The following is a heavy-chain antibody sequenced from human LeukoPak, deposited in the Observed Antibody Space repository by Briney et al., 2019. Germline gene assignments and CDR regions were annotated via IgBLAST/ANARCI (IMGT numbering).Heavy chain of an antibody. J-gene: IGHJ4*02. V-gene: IGHV3-7*01. D-gene: IGHD3-10*01. CDR2: INLNKTKK. Sequence: GRSLSLLCAPSGFIVTNHWMRCVRHAPGRGLECVAIINLNKTKKYHVASVKGRFTISKDNAQNSPYLQMYSLRIDDTAVYYCAKDETGGHFESCGQGTLVTVSS. CDR3: AKDETGGHFES. CDR1: GFIVTNHW.